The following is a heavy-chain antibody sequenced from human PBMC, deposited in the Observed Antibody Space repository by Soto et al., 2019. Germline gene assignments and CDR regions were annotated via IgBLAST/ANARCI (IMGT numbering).Heavy chain of an antibody. CDR1: GGTLNKHA. J-gene: IGHJ3*01. CDR3: ARGGTSGWLKGAYDV. Sequence: QVQLVQSGAEVKKPGSSVKVSCRASGGTLNKHAITWVRRAPGLGLEWLGGFIPMFGIANYPQKFQGRVTITADDSTNTSHMELNSLTSDDTAVYYCARGGTSGWLKGAYDVWGQGTMVTVSS. V-gene: IGHV1-69*01. CDR2: FIPMFGIA. D-gene: IGHD6-19*01.